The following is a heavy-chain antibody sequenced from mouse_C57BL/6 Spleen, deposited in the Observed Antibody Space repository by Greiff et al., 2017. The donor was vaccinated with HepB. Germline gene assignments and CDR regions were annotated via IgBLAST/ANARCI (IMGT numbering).Heavy chain of an antibody. Sequence: QVQLQQPGAELVKPGASVKLSCKASGYTFTSYWMHWVKQRPGQGLEWIGMIHPNSGSTNYNEKIKSKATLTVDKSSSTADMQLSSLTSEDAAVYYCARAGSYAFAYWGQGTLVTVSA. CDR1: GYTFTSYW. D-gene: IGHD1-1*02. J-gene: IGHJ3*01. CDR2: IHPNSGST. CDR3: ARAGSYAFAY. V-gene: IGHV1-64*01.